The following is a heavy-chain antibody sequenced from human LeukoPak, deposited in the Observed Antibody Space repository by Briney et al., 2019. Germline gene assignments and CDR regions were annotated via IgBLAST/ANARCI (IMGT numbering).Heavy chain of an antibody. J-gene: IGHJ4*02. Sequence: PSETLSLTCTVSGGSISSYYWSWIRQPPGKGLEWIAYISDIGSINYNPSLKSRVTISLDTSKNQFSLKLSSVTAADTAVYYCAGHHPRNTVNFWGQGTLVTVSS. CDR1: GGSISSYY. D-gene: IGHD2/OR15-2a*01. CDR2: ISDIGSI. CDR3: AGHHPRNTVNF. V-gene: IGHV4-59*08.